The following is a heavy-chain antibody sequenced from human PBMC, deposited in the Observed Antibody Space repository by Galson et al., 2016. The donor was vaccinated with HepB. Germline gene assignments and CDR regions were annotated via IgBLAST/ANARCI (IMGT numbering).Heavy chain of an antibody. J-gene: IGHJ4*02. V-gene: IGHV1-24*01. CDR3: VGILPVYYGTSGQRALYFDY. Sequence: SVKVSCKVSGYSLTELSIHWVRQAPGKGLEWMGGFDPEDAKIIYAQKFLGRVSIMEDTSTDTGHMELSRLTYDDTAMYYCVGILPVYYGTSGQRALYFDYWGQGTLVTVSS. CDR2: FDPEDAKI. CDR1: GYSLTELS. D-gene: IGHD3-10*01.